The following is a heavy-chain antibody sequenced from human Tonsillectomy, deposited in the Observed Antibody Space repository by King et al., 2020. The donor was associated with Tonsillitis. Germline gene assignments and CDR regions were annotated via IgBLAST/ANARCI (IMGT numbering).Heavy chain of an antibody. CDR1: GGSISSYY. Sequence: QLQESGPGLVKPSETLSLTCTVSGGSISSYYWSWIRQPPGKGLEWIGYIYYSGSTNYNPSLKSRVTISVDTSKNQFSLKLSSVTAADTAVYYCARVGQFWSGTSANYFDYWGQGTLVTVSS. V-gene: IGHV4-59*01. D-gene: IGHD3-3*02. CDR3: ARVGQFWSGTSANYFDY. J-gene: IGHJ4*02. CDR2: IYYSGST.